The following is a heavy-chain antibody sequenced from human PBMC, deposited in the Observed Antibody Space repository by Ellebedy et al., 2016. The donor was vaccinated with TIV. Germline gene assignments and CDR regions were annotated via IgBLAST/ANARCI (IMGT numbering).Heavy chain of an antibody. CDR2: INHSGST. V-gene: IGHV4-39*01. J-gene: IGHJ4*02. CDR1: GGSISSSSYY. CDR3: ARHLGDNWNYGIPPSQYYFDY. Sequence: SETLSLXXTVSGGSISSSSYYWGWIRQPPGKGLEWLGEINHSGSTNYNPSLKSRVTISVDRSKNQFSLKVNSVTAADTAVYYCARHLGDNWNYGIPPSQYYFDYWGQGTLVTVSS. D-gene: IGHD1-7*01.